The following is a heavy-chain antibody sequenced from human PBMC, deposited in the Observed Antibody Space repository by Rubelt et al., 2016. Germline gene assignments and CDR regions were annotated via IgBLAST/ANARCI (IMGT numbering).Heavy chain of an antibody. J-gene: IGHJ2*01. CDR1: GFTFSNYA. CDR3: ARAYYNTDWYFDL. CDR2: ISANGDST. V-gene: IGHV3-23*01. D-gene: IGHD3-10*01. Sequence: EVQLLESGGGLVQPGGSLRLSCAASGFTFSNYAMSCVRQAPGKGLEWVSTISANGDSTKYADSVKGRFTISRDNSKNTLHLQMNNLRAEDTAVYYCARAYYNTDWYFDLWGRGTLVTVSS.